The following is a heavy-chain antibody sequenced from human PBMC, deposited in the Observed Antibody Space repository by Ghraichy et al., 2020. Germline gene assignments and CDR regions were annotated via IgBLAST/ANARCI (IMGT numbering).Heavy chain of an antibody. J-gene: IGHJ4*02. CDR3: ARGRHDSGYSFDY. Sequence: SETLSLTCTVSGGSISSGGYYWGWIRQVPGKGLEWIGYIYYSGSTYCNPSLKSRLSMSIDTSKNDFSLRLTSVTAADTAVYYCARGRHDSGYSFDYWGQGTLVTVSS. D-gene: IGHD3-22*01. CDR2: IYYSGST. CDR1: GGSISSGGYY. V-gene: IGHV4-31*03.